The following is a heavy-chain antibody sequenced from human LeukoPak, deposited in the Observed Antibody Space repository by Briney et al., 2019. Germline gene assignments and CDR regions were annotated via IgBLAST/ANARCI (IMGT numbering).Heavy chain of an antibody. Sequence: PGRSLRLSCAAAGVTFITYARWWGRQAPGKGLEWVAVISSDESERYYADSVKRRFTISRDNSRNTLYLQMSTLRAEDTALYYCVKMGTSGFGRNNWFDPWGQGTLVTVSS. J-gene: IGHJ5*02. CDR3: VKMGTSGFGRNNWFDP. D-gene: IGHD5-12*01. CDR2: ISSDESER. V-gene: IGHV3-30*18. CDR1: GVTFITYA.